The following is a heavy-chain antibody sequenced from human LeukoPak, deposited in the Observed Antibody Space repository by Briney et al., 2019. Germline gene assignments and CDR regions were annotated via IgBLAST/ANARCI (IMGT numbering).Heavy chain of an antibody. J-gene: IGHJ5*02. CDR2: FDPEDGET. V-gene: IGHV1-24*01. D-gene: IGHD6-19*01. CDR1: GYTLTELS. CDR3: ATDSNSSGCP. Sequence: GSVKVSCKVSGYTLTELSMHWVRRAPGKGLEWMGGFDPEDGETIYAQKLQGRVTMTEDTSTDTAYMELSSLRSEDTAVYYCATDSNSSGCPWGQGTLVTVSS.